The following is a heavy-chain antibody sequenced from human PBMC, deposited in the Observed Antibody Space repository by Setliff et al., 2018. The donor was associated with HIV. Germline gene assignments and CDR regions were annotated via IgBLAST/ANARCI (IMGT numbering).Heavy chain of an antibody. CDR3: ARADNYYYDSGAFKSGLDAFDI. J-gene: IGHJ3*02. Sequence: SETLSLTCAVFGGSFTDIGGSFTDYYWIWIRQPPGKGLEWVGSIYYSGSTYYNPSLKSRVTISVDTSKNQFSLKLSSVTAADTAVYHCARADNYYYDSGAFKSGLDAFDIWGQGTMVT. CDR2: IYYSGST. CDR1: GGSFTDIGGSFTDYY. D-gene: IGHD3-22*01. V-gene: IGHV4-39*07.